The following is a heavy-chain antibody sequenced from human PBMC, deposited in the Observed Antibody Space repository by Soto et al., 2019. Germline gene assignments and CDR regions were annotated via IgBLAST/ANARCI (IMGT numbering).Heavy chain of an antibody. CDR1: GGSFSGYY. D-gene: IGHD6-13*01. V-gene: IGHV4-34*01. J-gene: IGHJ6*03. CDR2: INHSGST. Sequence: SETLSLTCAVYGGSFSGYYWSWIRQPPGKGLEWIGEINHSGSTNYNPSLKSRVTISVDTPKNQFSLKLSSVTAADTAVYYCARGAPQIAAAGTYYYYYYYMDVWGKGTTVTVSS. CDR3: ARGAPQIAAAGTYYYYYYYMDV.